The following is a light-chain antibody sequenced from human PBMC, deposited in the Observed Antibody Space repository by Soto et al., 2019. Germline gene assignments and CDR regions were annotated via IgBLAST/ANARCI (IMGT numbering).Light chain of an antibody. Sequence: VVTMYPSTLSRSPEDSATLWWRASQSVSSSYLAWYQQKPGQAPRLLIYGASNRATGIPDRFSGSGSGTDFTLTISRLEPEAFAVYYCQQYGSSGTFAQGTKVDIK. V-gene: IGKV3-20*01. CDR1: QSVSSSY. CDR2: GAS. J-gene: IGKJ1*01. CDR3: QQYGSSGT.